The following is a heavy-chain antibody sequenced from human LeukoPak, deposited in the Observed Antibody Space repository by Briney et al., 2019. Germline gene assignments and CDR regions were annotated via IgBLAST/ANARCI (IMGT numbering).Heavy chain of an antibody. CDR2: IYYSGST. CDR1: GGSMTSHY. J-gene: IGHJ3*01. D-gene: IGHD1-14*01. CDR3: ARDFPDFALDV. Sequence: SETLSLTCTVSGGSMTSHYWTWIRQPPGKGLEWIGYIYYSGSTDYSPSFQSRVTISVDTSKKQFSLKLSSVTAADTAVYYCARDFPDFALDVWGQGTMVTVSS. V-gene: IGHV4-59*11.